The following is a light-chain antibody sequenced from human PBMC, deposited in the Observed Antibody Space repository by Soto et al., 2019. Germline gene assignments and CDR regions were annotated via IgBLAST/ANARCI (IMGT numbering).Light chain of an antibody. V-gene: IGKV1-9*01. Sequence: DVQFTHSPSFISLSALYRATITCRASQGISNSLAWYQQKRGKAPTVLIYASSTLQTGVPSRFSGSGSGTDFSLTISSLHPEDVATYYCQQVDSYPRTFGQGTKVDIK. CDR1: QGISNS. CDR3: QQVDSYPRT. J-gene: IGKJ1*01. CDR2: ASS.